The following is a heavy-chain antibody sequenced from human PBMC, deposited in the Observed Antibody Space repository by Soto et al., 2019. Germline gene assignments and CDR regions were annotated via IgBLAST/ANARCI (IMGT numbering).Heavy chain of an antibody. V-gene: IGHV2-5*02. D-gene: IGHD6-19*01. CDR3: AHRQFRVKQWLVMVEYFQH. Sequence: SGPTLVKPTQTLTLTCTFSGFSLSTSGVGVGWIRQPPGKALEWLALIYWDDDKRYSPSLKSRLTITKDTSKNQVVLTMTNMDPVDTATYYCAHRQFRVKQWLVMVEYFQHWGQGTLVTVSS. CDR1: GFSLSTSGVG. CDR2: IYWDDDK. J-gene: IGHJ1*01.